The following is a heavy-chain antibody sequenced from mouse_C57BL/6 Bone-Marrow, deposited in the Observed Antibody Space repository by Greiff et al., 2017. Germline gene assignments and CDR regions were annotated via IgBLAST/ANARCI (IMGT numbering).Heavy chain of an antibody. CDR2: IDPSDSYT. CDR3: ARGRDYGSSPHWCFDV. V-gene: IGHV1-50*01. CDR1: GYTFTSYW. J-gene: IGHJ1*03. D-gene: IGHD1-1*01. Sequence: QVQLKQPGAELVKPGASVKLSCKASGYTFTSYWMQWVKQRPGQGLEWIGEIDPSDSYTNYNQKFKGKATLTVDTSSSTSYMQLSSLTSEDSAVYYCARGRDYGSSPHWCFDVWGTGTTVTVSS.